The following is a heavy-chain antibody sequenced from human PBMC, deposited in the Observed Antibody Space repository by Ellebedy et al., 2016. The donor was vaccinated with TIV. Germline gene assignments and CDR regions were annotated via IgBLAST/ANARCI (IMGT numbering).Heavy chain of an antibody. CDR3: ARGYYSESSGCLVY. D-gene: IGHD3-22*01. CDR1: GTSFSDYY. V-gene: IGHV4-34*01. CDR2: IDHSGST. Sequence: MPSETLSLTCAVYGTSFSDYYWRWIRQPPGKGLEWIGEIDHSGSTNYNPSLKSRVTISVDTSKNQFSLKLSSVTAADTAVYYCARGYYSESSGCLVYWGQGTLATVSS. J-gene: IGHJ4*02.